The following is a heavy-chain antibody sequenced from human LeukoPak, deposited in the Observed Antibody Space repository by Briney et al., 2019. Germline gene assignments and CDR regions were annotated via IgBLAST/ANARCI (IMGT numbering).Heavy chain of an antibody. D-gene: IGHD6-19*01. CDR1: GFTFSDYY. CDR2: ISGSENYI. Sequence: GGALRLSCEASGFTFSDYYMSWIRQAPGKGLEWLAYISGSENYIYYADSVKGRFTISRDNAKNTLYLQMNSLRAEDTAVYYCARGRIVTEGGWYMDYWGQGTLVTVSS. CDR3: ARGRIVTEGGWYMDY. J-gene: IGHJ4*02. V-gene: IGHV3-11*01.